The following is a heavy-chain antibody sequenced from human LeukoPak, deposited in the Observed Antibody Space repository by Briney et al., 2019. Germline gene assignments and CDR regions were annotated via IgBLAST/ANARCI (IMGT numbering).Heavy chain of an antibody. D-gene: IGHD6-19*01. J-gene: IGHJ4*02. CDR2: IKSKTDGGTT. CDR3: TTAPRGWYRDY. Sequence: NPGGSLRLSCAASGFTFSNAWMSWVRQAPGKGLEWVGRIKSKTDGGTTDYATPVKGRFTISRDDSKNTLYLQMNSLKTEDTAVYYCTTAPRGWYRDYWGQGTLVTVSS. CDR1: GFTFSNAW. V-gene: IGHV3-15*01.